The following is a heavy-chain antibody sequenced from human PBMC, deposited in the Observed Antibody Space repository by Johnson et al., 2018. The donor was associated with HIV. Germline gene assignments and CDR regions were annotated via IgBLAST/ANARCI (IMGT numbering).Heavy chain of an antibody. V-gene: IGHV3-30*02. CDR3: ARDRCSSTSCIDAFDI. J-gene: IGHJ3*02. CDR2: IRYDGSNK. D-gene: IGHD2-2*01. CDR1: GFTFSSYG. Sequence: QVQLVESGGGVVQPGGSLRLSCAASGFTFSSYGMHWVRQAPGKGLEWVAFIRYDGSNKYYADSVKGRFTISRDNSKNTLYLQMNSQRAEDTAVYYCARDRCSSTSCIDAFDIWGQGTMVTVSS.